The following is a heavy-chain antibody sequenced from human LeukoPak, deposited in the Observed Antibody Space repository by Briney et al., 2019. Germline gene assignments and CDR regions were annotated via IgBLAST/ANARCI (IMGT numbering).Heavy chain of an antibody. Sequence: SETLSLTCIVSGGSISSYYWSWIRQPPGKGLEWIGYIYYSGSTNYNPSLKSRVTISVDTSKNQFSLKLSSVTAADTAVYYCARSVRDDILTGFDYWGQGALVTVSS. CDR3: ARSVRDDILTGFDY. V-gene: IGHV4-59*01. J-gene: IGHJ4*02. CDR2: IYYSGST. CDR1: GGSISSYY. D-gene: IGHD3-9*01.